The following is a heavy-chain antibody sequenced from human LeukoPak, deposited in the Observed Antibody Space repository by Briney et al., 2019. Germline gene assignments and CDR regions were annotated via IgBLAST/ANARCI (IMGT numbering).Heavy chain of an antibody. V-gene: IGHV7-4-1*02. CDR3: ARDKIMITFGGVIANWFDP. D-gene: IGHD3-16*02. J-gene: IGHJ5*02. Sequence: ASVKVSCKASGYTFTSYAMNWVRQAPGQGLEWMEWINTNTGNPTYAQGFTGRFVFSLDTSVSTAYLQISSLKAEDTAVYYCARDKIMITFGGVIANWFDPWGQGTLVTVSS. CDR2: INTNTGNP. CDR1: GYTFTSYA.